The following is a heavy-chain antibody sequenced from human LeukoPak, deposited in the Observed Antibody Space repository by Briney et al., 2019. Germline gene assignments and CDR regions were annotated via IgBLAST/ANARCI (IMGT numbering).Heavy chain of an antibody. CDR1: GFTFRSYG. CDR3: ANAPPDIVATINDAFDI. J-gene: IGHJ3*02. D-gene: IGHD5-12*01. CDR2: IRYDGSNK. V-gene: IGHV3-30*02. Sequence: GGSLRLSCAASGFTFRSYGMHWVRQAPGKGLEWVAFIRYDGSNKYYADSVKGRFTISRDNSENTLYLQMNSLRAEDTAVYYCANAPPDIVATINDAFDIWGQGTMVTVSS.